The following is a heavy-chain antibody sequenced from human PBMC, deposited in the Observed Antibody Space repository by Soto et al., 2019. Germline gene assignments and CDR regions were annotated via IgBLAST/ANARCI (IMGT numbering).Heavy chain of an antibody. Sequence: QLQLQESGPGLVKPSETLSLTCAVSGGSISGYYWTWIRQPPGKGLEWVGRLFYGGTIDYNASLESRLTISVDTAKNQFSLKLRSVTAADTAVYYCGRHRGLAPVYWGQGTLVTASS. CDR1: GGSISGYY. D-gene: IGHD3-10*01. CDR3: GRHRGLAPVY. CDR2: LFYGGTI. J-gene: IGHJ4*02. V-gene: IGHV4-39*01.